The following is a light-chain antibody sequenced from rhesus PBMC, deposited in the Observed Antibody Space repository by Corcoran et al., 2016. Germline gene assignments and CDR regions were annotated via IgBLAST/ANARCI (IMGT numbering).Light chain of an antibody. CDR3: QQHNSYPLT. CDR2: DAS. CDR1: QGISKY. Sequence: DIQMTQSPSSLSASVGDTVTINCQASQGISKYLAWYQQKQGKAPKLLLYDASTLQHGVPSRFSGTGSGTEFSLTLSSLQPEYFATYYCQQHNSYPLTFGGGTKVELK. V-gene: IGKV1-25*01. J-gene: IGKJ4*01.